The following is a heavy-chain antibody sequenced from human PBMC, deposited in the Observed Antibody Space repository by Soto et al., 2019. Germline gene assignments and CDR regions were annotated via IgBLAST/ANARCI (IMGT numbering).Heavy chain of an antibody. V-gene: IGHV3-9*01. J-gene: IGHJ4*02. Sequence: EVQLVESGGGLVQPGRSLRLSCAASGFTFDDYAMHWVRQAPGKGLEWVAGISWNSGSIGYADSVKGRFTISRDNAKNSLSMQMHGLRAEDTALYYCAKSGGGMITFGGVIAPFDYWGQGTLVTVSS. CDR3: AKSGGGMITFGGVIAPFDY. D-gene: IGHD3-16*02. CDR1: GFTFDDYA. CDR2: ISWNSGSI.